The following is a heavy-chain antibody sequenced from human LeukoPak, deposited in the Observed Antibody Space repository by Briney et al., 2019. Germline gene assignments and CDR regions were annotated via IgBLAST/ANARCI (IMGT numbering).Heavy chain of an antibody. CDR3: AREYCSSTSCSDFDY. D-gene: IGHD2-2*01. CDR2: IYYSGST. CDR1: GGSISSSSYY. J-gene: IGHJ4*02. V-gene: IGHV4-39*07. Sequence: SETLSLTCTVSGGSISSSSYYWGWIRQPPGKGLEWIGSIYYSGSTYYNPSLKSRATISVDTSKNQFSLKLSSVTAADTAVYYCAREYCSSTSCSDFDYWGQGTLVTVSS.